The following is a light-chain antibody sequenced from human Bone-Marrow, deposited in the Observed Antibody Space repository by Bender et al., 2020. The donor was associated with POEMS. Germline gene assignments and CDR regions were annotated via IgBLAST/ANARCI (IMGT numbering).Light chain of an antibody. J-gene: IGLJ2*01. Sequence: SYEVTQPPSVSVSPGQTASITCPGDDLGDKYVAWYQQKPGQSPVLVIYQDTKRPSGIPERFSGSNSGNTATLTISGTQAMDGADYYCQAWDTYSVIFGGGTKLTVL. CDR1: DLGDKY. V-gene: IGLV3-1*01. CDR3: QAWDTYSVI. CDR2: QDT.